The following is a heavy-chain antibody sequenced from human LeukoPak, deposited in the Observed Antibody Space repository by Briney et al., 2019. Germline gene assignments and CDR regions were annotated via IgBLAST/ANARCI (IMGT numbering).Heavy chain of an antibody. Sequence: GGSLRLSCAASGFTFSSYWMHWVRHAPGQGLAWVSRINPDGSSTIDADSVKGRFTISRDNAKNTLYLQMNSLRAEDTAVYYRARDSGAGMDVWGQGTTVTVSS. CDR3: ARDSGAGMDV. J-gene: IGHJ6*02. V-gene: IGHV3-74*01. D-gene: IGHD1-26*01. CDR1: GFTFSSYW. CDR2: INPDGSST.